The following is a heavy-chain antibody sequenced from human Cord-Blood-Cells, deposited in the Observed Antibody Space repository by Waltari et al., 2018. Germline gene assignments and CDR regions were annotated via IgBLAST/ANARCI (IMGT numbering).Heavy chain of an antibody. CDR3: ARLDVRFSYYFDY. J-gene: IGHJ4*02. V-gene: IGHV4-39*01. CDR1: GGSISSSSYY. D-gene: IGHD3-10*02. CDR2: IYYSGST. Sequence: QLQLQESGPGLVKPSETLSLTCTVSGGSISSSSYYWGWIRQPPGKGLEWIGSIYYSGSTYYHPSLKSRVTISVDTSKNQFSLKLSSVTAADTAVYYCARLDVRFSYYFDYWGQGTLVTVSS.